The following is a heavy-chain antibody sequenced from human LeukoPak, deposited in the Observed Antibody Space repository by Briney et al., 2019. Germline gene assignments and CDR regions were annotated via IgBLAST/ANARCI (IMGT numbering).Heavy chain of an antibody. Sequence: GASVKVSCKASRYTFTSYDINWVRQATGQGLEWMGWMNPNSGNTGYAQKFQGRVTMTRNTSISTAYMELSSLRSEDTAVYYCARGLRARLSSAYYYYYMDVWGKGTTVTVSS. J-gene: IGHJ6*03. CDR2: MNPNSGNT. V-gene: IGHV1-8*01. D-gene: IGHD6-6*01. CDR3: ARGLRARLSSAYYYYYMDV. CDR1: RYTFTSYD.